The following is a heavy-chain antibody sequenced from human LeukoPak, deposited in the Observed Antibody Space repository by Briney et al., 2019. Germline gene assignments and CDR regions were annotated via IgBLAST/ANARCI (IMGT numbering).Heavy chain of an antibody. D-gene: IGHD6-19*01. J-gene: IGHJ4*02. V-gene: IGHV3-23*01. CDR2: ISGSDGSGGTT. CDR1: GFTFSRYG. CDR3: ATTYATGRYDYFDY. Sequence: GGSLRLSCAASGFTFSRYGMSWVRQAPGKGLEWVSVISGSDGSGGTTYHADSVTGRFTISRDNAKNTLYLQMNSLRAEDTAVYYCATTYATGRYDYFDYWGQGTLVTVSS.